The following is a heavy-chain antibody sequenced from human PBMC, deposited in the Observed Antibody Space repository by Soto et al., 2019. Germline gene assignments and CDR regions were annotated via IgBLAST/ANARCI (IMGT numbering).Heavy chain of an antibody. D-gene: IGHD2-8*01. Sequence: PSETLSLTCAVSGHPVSSGYFWGWIRQPPKKGLEWIAIIDHTGTTHYNPSLESRVAIALDTSKNQVSLELTSLTAADTAIYYCARDRGNGKYRHSGMDVWGQGTAVTVSS. V-gene: IGHV4-38-2*02. CDR1: GHPVSSGYF. CDR2: IDHTGTT. J-gene: IGHJ6*02. CDR3: ARDRGNGKYRHSGMDV.